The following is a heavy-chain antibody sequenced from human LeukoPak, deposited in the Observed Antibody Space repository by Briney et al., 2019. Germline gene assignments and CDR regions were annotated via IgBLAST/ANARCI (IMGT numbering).Heavy chain of an antibody. D-gene: IGHD5-24*01. CDR3: ARINTIIATFDY. J-gene: IGHJ4*02. CDR1: GYFINSNYY. Sequence: PSETLSLTCTVSGYFINSNYYWGWIRQPPGKGLEWIATISHSGSTYYNPSLKSRVTISVETSKNQFSLKLSSVTAADAAVYYCARINTIIATFDYWGQGTLVTVSS. CDR2: ISHSGST. V-gene: IGHV4-38-2*02.